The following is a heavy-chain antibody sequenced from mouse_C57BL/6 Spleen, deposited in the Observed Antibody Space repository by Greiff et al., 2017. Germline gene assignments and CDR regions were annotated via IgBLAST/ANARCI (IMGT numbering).Heavy chain of an antibody. D-gene: IGHD3-3*01. CDR1: GYSITSGYY. CDR2: ISYDGSN. Sequence: EVQLVESGPGLVKPSQSLSLTCSVTGYSITSGYYWNWIRQFPGNKLEWMGYISYDGSNNYNPSLKNRISITRDTSKNQFFLKLNSVTTEDTATYYCARVLGLDYAMDYWGQGTSVTVSS. V-gene: IGHV3-6*01. CDR3: ARVLGLDYAMDY. J-gene: IGHJ4*01.